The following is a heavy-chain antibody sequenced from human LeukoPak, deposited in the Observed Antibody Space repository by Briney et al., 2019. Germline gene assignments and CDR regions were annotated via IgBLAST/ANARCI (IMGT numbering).Heavy chain of an antibody. CDR1: GGTVRRFG. D-gene: IGHD2-21*01. CDR3: ARATDSNFDY. V-gene: IGHV1-69*13. CDR2: IIPIFGTT. Sequence: ASVKVSCKASGGTVRRFGISWVRQAPGQGLEWMGGIIPIFGTTSYVQKFQGRVTINADESTSTAYMELSSLRSEDTAVYYCARATDSNFDYWGQGTLVTVSS. J-gene: IGHJ4*02.